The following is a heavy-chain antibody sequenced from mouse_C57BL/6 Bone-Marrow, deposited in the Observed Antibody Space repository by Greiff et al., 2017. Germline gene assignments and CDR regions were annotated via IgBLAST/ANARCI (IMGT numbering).Heavy chain of an antibody. CDR3: ARCSNYSY. D-gene: IGHD2-5*01. V-gene: IGHV1-64*01. J-gene: IGHJ3*01. Sequence: QVQLQQPGAELVQPGASVQLSCKASGYTFTSSWMHWVKQRPGQGLEWIGMIHPNSGSTNYNETFKSKAPVTVDKSSRTAYMQRSSLTSEDSAVYYCARCSNYSYWGQGTLVTVAA. CDR2: IHPNSGST. CDR1: GYTFTSSW.